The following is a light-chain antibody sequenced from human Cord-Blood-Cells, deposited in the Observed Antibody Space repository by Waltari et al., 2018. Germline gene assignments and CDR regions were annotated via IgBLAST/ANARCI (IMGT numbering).Light chain of an antibody. J-gene: IGKJ3*01. CDR1: QDISNY. CDR2: DAS. Sequence: DIQMTQSPSSLSASVGDRVTITCQASQDISNYLNWYQQKPGKAPKLLIYDASNLETGVPSRFSGSGSGTDFPFTISSLQAEDIATYYCQQYDNLPFTFGPGTKVDIK. V-gene: IGKV1-33*01. CDR3: QQYDNLPFT.